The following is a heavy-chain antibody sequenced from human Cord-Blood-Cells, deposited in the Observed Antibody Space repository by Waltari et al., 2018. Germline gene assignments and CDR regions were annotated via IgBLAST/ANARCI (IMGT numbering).Heavy chain of an antibody. CDR2: ISGSVGST. J-gene: IGHJ4*02. D-gene: IGHD2-2*01. Sequence: EVQLLESGGGLVTPGGSLRLLCAVPGFTFSSYALSRGSPAPGKGLEWVSAISGSVGSTYYADSVKGRFTISRDNSKNTLYLQMNSLRAEDTAVYYCAKMYGSTSCYHDYWGQGTLVTVSS. CDR1: GFTFSSYA. V-gene: IGHV3-23*01. CDR3: AKMYGSTSCYHDY.